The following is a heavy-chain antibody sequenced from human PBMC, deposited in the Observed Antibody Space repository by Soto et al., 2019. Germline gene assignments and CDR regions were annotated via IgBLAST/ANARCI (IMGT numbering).Heavy chain of an antibody. CDR1: GGSFSGYY. CDR3: ARGGKHLAPPGY. Sequence: QVQLQQWGAGLLKPSETLSLTCAVYGGSFSGYYWNWIRQPPGKGLEWIGKISHSGSTNYNPSLKSRVTISVDTSKNQFSLHLSSVTAADTAVYYCARGGKHLAPPGYWGQGTLVTVSS. CDR2: ISHSGST. J-gene: IGHJ4*02. V-gene: IGHV4-34*01.